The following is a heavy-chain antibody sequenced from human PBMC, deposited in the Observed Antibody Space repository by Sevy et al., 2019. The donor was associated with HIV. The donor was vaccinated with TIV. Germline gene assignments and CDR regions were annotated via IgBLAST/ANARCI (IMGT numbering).Heavy chain of an antibody. CDR2: IKEDGSER. V-gene: IGHV3-7*01. CDR3: ARHCSGGSCYSLLPHYYYGMDV. CDR1: GFTFNMYW. J-gene: IGHJ6*02. D-gene: IGHD2-15*01. Sequence: GGSLRLSCAASGFTFNMYWMTWVRQAPGKGLEWVANIKEDGSERNYLDSVKGRFTISIDNAKESLYLQINSLRAEDTAVYYCARHCSGGSCYSLLPHYYYGMDVWGQGTTVTVSS.